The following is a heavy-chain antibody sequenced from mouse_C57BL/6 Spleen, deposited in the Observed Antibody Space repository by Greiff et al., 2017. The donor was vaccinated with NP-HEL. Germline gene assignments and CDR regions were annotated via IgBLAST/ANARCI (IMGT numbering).Heavy chain of an antibody. CDR3: ARSAYDYDLFDY. V-gene: IGHV1-81*01. J-gene: IGHJ2*01. Sequence: QVQLQQSGAELARPGASVKLSCKASGYTFTSYGISWVKQRTGQGLEWIGEIYPRSGNTYYNEKFKGKATLTADKSSSTAYMELRSLTSEDSAVYFCARSAYDYDLFDYWGQGTTLTVSS. CDR1: GYTFTSYG. CDR2: IYPRSGNT. D-gene: IGHD2-4*01.